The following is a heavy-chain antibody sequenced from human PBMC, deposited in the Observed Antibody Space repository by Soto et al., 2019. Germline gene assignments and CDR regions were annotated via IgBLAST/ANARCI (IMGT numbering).Heavy chain of an antibody. D-gene: IGHD3-22*01. V-gene: IGHV1-69*13. CDR2: IIPIFGTA. J-gene: IGHJ6*02. Sequence: GASVKVSCKASVGTFSSYAISWVRQAPGQGLEWMGGIIPIFGTANYAQKFQGRVTITADESTSTAYMELSSLRSEDTAVYYCAGGVVIYYYGMDVWGQGTTVTVSS. CDR1: VGTFSSYA. CDR3: AGGVVIYYYGMDV.